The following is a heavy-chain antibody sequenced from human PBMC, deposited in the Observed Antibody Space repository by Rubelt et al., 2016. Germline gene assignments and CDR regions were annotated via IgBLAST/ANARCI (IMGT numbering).Heavy chain of an antibody. J-gene: IGHJ5*02. CDR3: ASMYSSSWYRGWFDP. Sequence: QVQLVQSGAEVKKPGASVKVSCKASGYTFTSYGISWVRQAPGQGLEWMGWISAYNGNTNYAQKSQARVTRTPDTSTSKAYMELRSRRADDTAVYYCASMYSSSWYRGWFDPWGQGTRVTVSS. CDR2: ISAYNGNT. V-gene: IGHV1-18*01. D-gene: IGHD6-13*01. CDR1: GYTFTSYG.